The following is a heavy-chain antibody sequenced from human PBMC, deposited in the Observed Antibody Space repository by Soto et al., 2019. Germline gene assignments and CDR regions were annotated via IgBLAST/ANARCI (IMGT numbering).Heavy chain of an antibody. D-gene: IGHD6-13*01. J-gene: IGHJ5*02. V-gene: IGHV4-39*07. Sequence: SETLSLTCTVSGDSISSDYYHWTWIRQSPGKGLEWIRYINHSGSINYNPSLKSRVTISVDTSKNQFSLKLSSVTAADTAVYYCARVPYSSSWYNWFDPWGQGTLVTVSS. CDR1: GDSISSDYYH. CDR2: INHSGSI. CDR3: ARVPYSSSWYNWFDP.